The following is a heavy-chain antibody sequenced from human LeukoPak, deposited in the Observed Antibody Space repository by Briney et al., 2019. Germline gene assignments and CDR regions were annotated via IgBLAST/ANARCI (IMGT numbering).Heavy chain of an antibody. J-gene: IGHJ3*02. CDR3: ARTSCYYDSSGYCPLFAFDI. Sequence: SETLSLTCTVSGGSISSSSYYWGWIRQPPGKGLEWIGSIYYSGSTYYNPSLKSRVTISVDTSKNQFSLKLSSVTAADTAVYCCARTSCYYDSSGYCPLFAFDIWGQGTMVTVSS. CDR1: GGSISSSSYY. D-gene: IGHD3-22*01. CDR2: IYYSGST. V-gene: IGHV4-39*01.